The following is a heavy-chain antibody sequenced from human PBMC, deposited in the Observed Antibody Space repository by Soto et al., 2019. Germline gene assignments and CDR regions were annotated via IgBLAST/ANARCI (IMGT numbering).Heavy chain of an antibody. CDR3: AKRGQVGTTRWLDL. CDR2: ITVSGRTT. CDR1: GFTFNSYV. Sequence: GGSLRLSCAASGFTFNSYVMSWVRQAPGKGLEWVSSITVSGRTTNYADSVKGRFTISRDNSKNTMYLQMNSLGADDTAIYYCAKRGQVGTTRWLDLWGQGTPVTVSS. J-gene: IGHJ5*02. V-gene: IGHV3-23*01. D-gene: IGHD1-7*01.